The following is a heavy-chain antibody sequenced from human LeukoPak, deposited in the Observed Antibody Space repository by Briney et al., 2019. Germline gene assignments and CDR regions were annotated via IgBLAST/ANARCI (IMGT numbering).Heavy chain of an antibody. J-gene: IGHJ4*02. D-gene: IGHD6-6*01. CDR2: INHSGST. CDR1: GGSFSSYY. Sequence: PSETLSLTCAVYGGSFSSYYWSWIRQPPGTGLEWIGEINHSGSTNYNPSLKSRLTVSVDTSKNQFSLKLRSVTAADTAVYYCARDRSQTAARFDYWGQGTLVTVSS. V-gene: IGHV4-34*01. CDR3: ARDRSQTAARFDY.